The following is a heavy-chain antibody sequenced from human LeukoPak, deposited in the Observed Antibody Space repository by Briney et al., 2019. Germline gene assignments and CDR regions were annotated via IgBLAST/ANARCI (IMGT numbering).Heavy chain of an antibody. V-gene: IGHV4-34*01. Sequence: SETLSLTCAVYGRSFSGYYWSWIRQPPGKGLEWIGEINHSGSTNYNPSLKSRVTISVDTSKNQFSLKLSSVTAADTAVYYCARGGLLWFGELGPWFDPWGQGTLVTVSS. CDR3: ARGGLLWFGELGPWFDP. CDR1: GRSFSGYY. D-gene: IGHD3-10*01. J-gene: IGHJ5*02. CDR2: INHSGST.